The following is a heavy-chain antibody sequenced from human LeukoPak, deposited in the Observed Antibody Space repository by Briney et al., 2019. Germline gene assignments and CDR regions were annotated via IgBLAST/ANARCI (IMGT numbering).Heavy chain of an antibody. CDR1: GGSITSSGYY. D-gene: IGHD5-12*01. Sequence: SETLSLTCTVSGGSITSSGYYWAWIRQPTGKELEWIGNFYYSGITYYHPSLRSRVTISVDTSKNQFSLKLSSVTAADTAVYYCPGNKSGASPSDDFVIWGHGTMVTVSS. J-gene: IGHJ3*02. V-gene: IGHV4-39*01. CDR3: PGNKSGASPSDDFVI. CDR2: FYYSGIT.